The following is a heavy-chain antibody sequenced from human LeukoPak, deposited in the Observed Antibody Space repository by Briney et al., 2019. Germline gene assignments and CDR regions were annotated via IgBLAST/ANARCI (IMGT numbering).Heavy chain of an antibody. CDR3: ARGAPLSQIYFFYYYLDV. D-gene: IGHD4/OR15-4a*01. CDR1: GYTFTGYY. CDR2: IDPNRGGT. Sequence: ASVKVSCKASGYTFTGYYMHWVRQAPGQGLEWLGWIDPNRGGTIYAQEFQGRVTMTRDTSISTAYMELSRLRSDDTAVYYCARGAPLSQIYFFYYYLDVWAKGTTVTISS. J-gene: IGHJ6*03. V-gene: IGHV1-2*02.